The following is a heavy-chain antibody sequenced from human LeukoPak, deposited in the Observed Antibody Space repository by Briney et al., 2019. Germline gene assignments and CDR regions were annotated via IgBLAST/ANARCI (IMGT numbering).Heavy chain of an antibody. CDR1: GFTFSDYY. CDR3: ARGQAED. CDR2: IYHSGST. J-gene: IGHJ4*02. Sequence: LRLSCAASGFTFSDYYMSWIRQAPGKGLEWIGYIYHSGSTYYNPSLKSRVTISVDRSKNQFSLKLSSVTAADTAVYYCARGQAEDWGQGTLVTVSS. V-gene: IGHV4-30-2*01.